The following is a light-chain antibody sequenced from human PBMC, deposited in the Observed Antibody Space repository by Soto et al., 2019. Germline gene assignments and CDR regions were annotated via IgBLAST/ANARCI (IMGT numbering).Light chain of an antibody. J-gene: IGKJ1*01. CDR1: QNINNW. CDR3: QQYNSLWT. V-gene: IGKV1-5*01. CDR2: DAS. Sequence: DIQMTQSPSTLSASIGDRVTITFRASQNINNWIAWYQQKPGKAPKFLIYDASTLESGVPSRFSGSGFGTEFTLTISNLQPDDFATYYCQQYNSLWTFGQGTKVDIK.